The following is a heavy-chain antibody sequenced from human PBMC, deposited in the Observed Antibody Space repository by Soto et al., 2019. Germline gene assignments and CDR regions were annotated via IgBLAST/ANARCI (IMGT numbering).Heavy chain of an antibody. CDR1: GGSITISNYY. Sequence: QLQLRESGPGLVKPSETLSLTCTVSGGSITISNYYWGWIRQPPGQGLEWIGSIYYSGSTYYNPSLKSRVTISVDTPKNQFSLNLSSVTAAHTAVYYCARLARFYGLGTYHYYFDYWGPGTLVPGSS. CDR2: IYYSGST. V-gene: IGHV4-39*01. J-gene: IGHJ4*02. CDR3: ARLARFYGLGTYHYYFDY. D-gene: IGHD3-10*01.